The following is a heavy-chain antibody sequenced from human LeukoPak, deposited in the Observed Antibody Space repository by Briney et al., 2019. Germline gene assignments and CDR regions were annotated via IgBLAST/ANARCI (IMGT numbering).Heavy chain of an antibody. V-gene: IGHV3-74*01. J-gene: IGHJ4*02. CDR3: ANGLTTVVTPGAYELDY. CDR1: GFTFSSYW. Sequence: GGSLRLSCAASGFTFSSYWMHWVRQAPGKGLVWVSRINSDGSSTSYADSVKGRFTISRDNAKSTLYLQMNSLRAEDTAVYYCANGLTTVVTPGAYELDYWGQGTLVTVSS. D-gene: IGHD4-23*01. CDR2: INSDGSST.